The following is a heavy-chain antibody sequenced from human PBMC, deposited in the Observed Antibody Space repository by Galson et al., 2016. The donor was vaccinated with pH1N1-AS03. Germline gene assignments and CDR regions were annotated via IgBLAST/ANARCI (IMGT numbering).Heavy chain of an antibody. CDR1: GFTFNKYS. V-gene: IGHV3-21*01. CDR3: ARGLPGDYGMDV. J-gene: IGHJ6*02. Sequence: SLRLSCAASGFTFNKYSMNWVRQAPGKGLEWVSSIRSRTNYIHDSDSVRGRLTISRDNAKNSLYLQMSSLRADDTAVYYCARGLPGDYGMDVWGQGTTVTVSS. D-gene: IGHD7-27*01. CDR2: IRSRTNYI.